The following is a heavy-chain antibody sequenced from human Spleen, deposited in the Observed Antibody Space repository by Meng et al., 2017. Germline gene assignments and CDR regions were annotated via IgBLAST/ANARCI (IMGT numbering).Heavy chain of an antibody. V-gene: IGHV3-7*01. CDR3: ARHEDHYDRSARPWEPRFYYYYYGMDV. CDR1: GFTFSSYW. D-gene: IGHD3-22*01. CDR2: IKQDGSEI. J-gene: IGHJ6*02. Sequence: GESLKISCSASGFTFSSYWMSWVRQAPGQGLEWVANIKQDGSEIYYVDSVKGRFTISRDNAKNSLYLQMNSLRAEDTAVYYCARHEDHYDRSARPWEPRFYYYYYGMDVWGQGATVTVSS.